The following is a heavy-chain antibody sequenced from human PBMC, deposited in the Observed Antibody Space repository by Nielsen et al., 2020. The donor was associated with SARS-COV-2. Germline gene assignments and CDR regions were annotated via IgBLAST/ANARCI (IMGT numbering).Heavy chain of an antibody. J-gene: IGHJ4*02. D-gene: IGHD5-18*01. Sequence: SLILSCAASGFTFRSYDMHWVRQATGKGLEWVSAIGTAGDTYYPGSVKGRFTISRENAKNSLYLQLNSLRAGDTAVYYCARGYSYGFWYYFDYWGQGTLVTVSS. CDR1: GFTFRSYD. CDR3: ARGYSYGFWYYFDY. CDR2: IGTAGDT. V-gene: IGHV3-13*01.